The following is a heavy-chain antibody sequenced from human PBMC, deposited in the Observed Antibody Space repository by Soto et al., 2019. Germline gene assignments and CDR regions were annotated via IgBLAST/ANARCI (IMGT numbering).Heavy chain of an antibody. V-gene: IGHV2-26*01. CDR3: ARMNVDPSQFYYPMDV. Sequence: QVTLKESGPALVKPTETLTLTCTVSGFSLTTGKMGVSWIRQPPGKALEWLAHIFSDNERSYSTSLQGRLTIPRDPTGSKVALNMTNVDPLDTAKYYWARMNVDPSQFYYPMDVWGQGTPVTVPS. CDR2: IFSDNER. CDR1: GFSLTTGKMG. J-gene: IGHJ6*02. D-gene: IGHD1-1*01.